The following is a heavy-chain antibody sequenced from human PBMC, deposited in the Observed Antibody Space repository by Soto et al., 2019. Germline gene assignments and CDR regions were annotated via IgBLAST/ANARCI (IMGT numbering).Heavy chain of an antibody. CDR2: INHSGST. CDR1: GGSFSGYY. D-gene: IGHD3-10*01. J-gene: IGHJ4*02. CDR3: ARGGSVLWFGEFPDY. V-gene: IGHV4-34*01. Sequence: QVQLQQWGAGLLKPSETLSLTCAVYGGSFSGYYWSWIRQPPGKGLEWIGEINHSGSTNYNPSLKSRVTISVDTSKDQSSLKLSSVTAAETAVYYCARGGSVLWFGEFPDYWGQGTLVTVSS.